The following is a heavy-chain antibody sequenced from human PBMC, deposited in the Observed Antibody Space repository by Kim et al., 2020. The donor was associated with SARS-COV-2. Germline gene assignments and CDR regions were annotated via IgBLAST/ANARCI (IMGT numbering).Heavy chain of an antibody. CDR2: T. V-gene: IGHV3-23*01. J-gene: IGHJ4*02. CDR3: AIVVGATDNY. D-gene: IGHD1-26*01. Sequence: TRYADSVKGRFTIPRDNSKKTLYLQMNSLRAEDTAVYYCAIVVGATDNYWGQGTLVTVSS.